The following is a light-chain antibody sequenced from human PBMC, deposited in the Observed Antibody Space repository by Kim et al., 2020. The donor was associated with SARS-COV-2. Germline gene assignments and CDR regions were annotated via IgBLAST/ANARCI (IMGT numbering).Light chain of an antibody. CDR3: QSADGSGTYV. CDR2: KDN. Sequence: SPEQTAMITSSGDTLPDKQTYWYQHKSGQAPLLVIYKDNERPSGIPGRFSGSSSGTTVTLTISGVQAEDDADYYCQSADGSGTYVFGTGTKVTVL. CDR1: TLPDKQ. V-gene: IGLV3-25*03. J-gene: IGLJ1*01.